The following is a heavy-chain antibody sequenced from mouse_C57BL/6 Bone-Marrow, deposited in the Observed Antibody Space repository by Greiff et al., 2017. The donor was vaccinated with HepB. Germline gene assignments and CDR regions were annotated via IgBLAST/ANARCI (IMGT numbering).Heavy chain of an antibody. V-gene: IGHV1-19*01. CDR2: INPYNGGT. Sequence: EVQLQQSGPVLVKPGASVKMSCKASGYTFTDYYMNWVKQSHGKSLEWIGVINPYNGGTSYNQKFKGKATLTVDKSSSTAYMELNSLTSEDSAVYYCARGGFPPWYFDVWGTGTTVTVSS. CDR3: ARGGFPPWYFDV. J-gene: IGHJ1*03. CDR1: GYTFTDYY.